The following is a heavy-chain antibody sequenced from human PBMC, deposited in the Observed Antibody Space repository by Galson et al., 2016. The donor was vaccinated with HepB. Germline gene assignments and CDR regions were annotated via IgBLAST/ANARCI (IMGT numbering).Heavy chain of an antibody. V-gene: IGHV4-39*01. CDR3: ARRDRRGYSPHHFAY. D-gene: IGHD3-22*01. J-gene: IGHJ4*02. CDR2: IYYGGST. CDR1: GGSVKSSSCS. Sequence: SETLSLTCIVSGGSVKSSSCSWGWIRQPPGKGLEWIGTIYYGGSTYSKPSLESRVSISVDTSKNQFSLNLTSVTAADTAVYYCARRDRRGYSPHHFAYWGQGTLVTVSA.